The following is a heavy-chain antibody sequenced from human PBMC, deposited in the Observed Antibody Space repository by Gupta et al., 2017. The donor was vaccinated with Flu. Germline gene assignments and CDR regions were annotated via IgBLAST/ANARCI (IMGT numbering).Heavy chain of an antibody. Sequence: QVQLVQSGAEVKKPGASVKVSCKASGYTFTGYYMHWVRQAPGQGLEWMGWINPNSGGTNYAQKFQGRVTMTRDTSISTAYMELSRLRSDDTAVYYCAKSMVRGVIIHYYYGMDVWGQGTTVTVSS. D-gene: IGHD3-10*01. CDR1: GYTFTGYY. CDR3: AKSMVRGVIIHYYYGMDV. J-gene: IGHJ6*02. V-gene: IGHV1-2*02. CDR2: INPNSGGT.